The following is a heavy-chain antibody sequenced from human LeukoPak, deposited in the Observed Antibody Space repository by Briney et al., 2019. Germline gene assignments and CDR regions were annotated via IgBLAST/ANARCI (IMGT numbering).Heavy chain of an antibody. J-gene: IGHJ4*02. D-gene: IGHD2-8*01. V-gene: IGHV4-34*01. CDR2: INHSGST. CDR1: GGSFSGYY. Sequence: SETLSLTCAVYGGSFSGYYWSWICQPPGKGLEWIGEINHSGSTNYNPSLKSRVTISVDTSKNQFSLKLSSVTAADTAVYYCARGKKEVCNYFDYWGQGTLVTVSS. CDR3: ARGKKEVCNYFDY.